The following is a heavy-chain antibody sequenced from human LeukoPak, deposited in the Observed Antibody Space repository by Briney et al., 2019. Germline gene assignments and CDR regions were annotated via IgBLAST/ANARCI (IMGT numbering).Heavy chain of an antibody. CDR2: TNPNSGNT. V-gene: IGHV1-8*01. J-gene: IGHJ5*02. CDR1: GYTFTSYD. D-gene: IGHD2-2*01. Sequence: ASVKVSCKASGYTFTSYDINWVRQATGQGLEWMGWTNPNSGNTGYAQKFQGRVAMTRNTSISTAYMELSSLRSEDTAVYYCARGLRSSKRNIVVVPAAIGYWFDPWGQGTLVTVSS. CDR3: ARGLRSSKRNIVVVPAAIGYWFDP.